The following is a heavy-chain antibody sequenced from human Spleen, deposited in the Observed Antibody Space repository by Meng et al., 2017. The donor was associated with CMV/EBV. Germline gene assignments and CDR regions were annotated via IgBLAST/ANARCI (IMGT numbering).Heavy chain of an antibody. CDR2: INWNGGTT. CDR1: GFTFEDYG. CDR3: AKDIASGYFDYFDY. D-gene: IGHD3-3*01. Sequence: GESLKISCTTSGFTFEDYGLSWVRQAPGRGLEWVSGINWNGGTTGYAESVKGRFTISRDNAKNSLYLQMSSLRVEDTALYYCAKDIASGYFDYFDYWGQGTLVTVSS. J-gene: IGHJ4*02. V-gene: IGHV3-20*04.